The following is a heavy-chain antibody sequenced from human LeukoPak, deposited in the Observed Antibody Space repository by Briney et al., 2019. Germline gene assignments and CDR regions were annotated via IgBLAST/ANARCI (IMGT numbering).Heavy chain of an antibody. V-gene: IGHV1-69*01. J-gene: IGHJ6*02. CDR3: ARPTRDLSNVVVVAHLGYYYYGMDV. D-gene: IGHD2-15*01. Sequence: ASVKVSCKASGGTFSSYAISWVRQAPGQGLEWMGGIIPIFGTANYAQKFQGRGTITADESTSTAYMELSSLRSEDTAVYSCARPTRDLSNVVVVAHLGYYYYGMDVWGQGTTVTVSS. CDR2: IIPIFGTA. CDR1: GGTFSSYA.